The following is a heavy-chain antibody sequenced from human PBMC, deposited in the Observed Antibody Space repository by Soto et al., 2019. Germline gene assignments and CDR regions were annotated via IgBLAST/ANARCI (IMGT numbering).Heavy chain of an antibody. CDR1: GDSVSSNSAA. CDR2: TYYRSKWYN. J-gene: IGHJ4*02. D-gene: IGHD3-22*01. V-gene: IGHV6-1*01. CDR3: ARERYDSSGYGLMYFDF. Sequence: PSQTLSLTCAISGDSVSSNSAAWTWIRQSPSRGLEWLGRTYYRSKWYNEYAISVKGRITINPDTSKNQFALQLNSVTPEDTAVYYCARERYDSSGYGLMYFDFGGQGTLVTVSS.